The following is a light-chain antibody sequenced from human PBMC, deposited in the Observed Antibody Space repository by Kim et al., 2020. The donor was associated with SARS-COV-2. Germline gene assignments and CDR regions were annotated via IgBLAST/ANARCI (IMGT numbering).Light chain of an antibody. J-gene: IGLJ1*01. CDR2: QDS. V-gene: IGLV3-1*01. Sequence: SYELTQPPSVSVSPGQTASITCSGDKLGDKYACWYQQKPGQSPVLVIYQDSKRPSGIPERFSGSNSGNTATLTISGTQAMDEADYYCQAWDSSAKAFGTGTKVTVL. CDR1: KLGDKY. CDR3: QAWDSSAKA.